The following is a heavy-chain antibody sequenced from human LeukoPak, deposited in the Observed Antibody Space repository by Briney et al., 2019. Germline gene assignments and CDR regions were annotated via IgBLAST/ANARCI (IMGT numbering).Heavy chain of an antibody. CDR1: DGSINHHF. D-gene: IGHD1-26*01. Sequence: PSETLSLTCTVSDGSINHHFWSWIRQPAGKGLDYIGRIYPSGSTNYNPSLKSRVTMSVDTSKRQLSLKPTSVTAADTAVYYCARLLIVESRFDPWGQGTLVSVSS. CDR3: ARLLIVESRFDP. CDR2: IYPSGST. V-gene: IGHV4-4*07. J-gene: IGHJ5*02.